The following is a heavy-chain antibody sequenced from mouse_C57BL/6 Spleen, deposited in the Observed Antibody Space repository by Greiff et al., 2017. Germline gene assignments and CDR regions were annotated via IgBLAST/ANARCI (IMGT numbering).Heavy chain of an antibody. Sequence: QVQLQQPGTELVKPGASVKLSCKASGYTFTSYWMHWVKQRPGQGLEWIGNINPSNGGTNYNEKFKRKATLTVDKSSSTAYMQLSSLTSEDSAVYYCARFTVVATKESYYFDYWGQGTTLTVSS. CDR2: INPSNGGT. CDR1: GYTFTSYW. V-gene: IGHV1-53*01. D-gene: IGHD1-1*01. CDR3: ARFTVVATKESYYFDY. J-gene: IGHJ2*01.